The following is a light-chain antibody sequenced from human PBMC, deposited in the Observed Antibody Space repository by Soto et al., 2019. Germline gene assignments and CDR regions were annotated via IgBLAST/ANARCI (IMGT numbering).Light chain of an antibody. CDR2: AAS. CDR3: QQSYSTPSIT. CDR1: QSISSY. J-gene: IGKJ5*01. Sequence: DIQMTQSPSSLSASVGDRVTITCLASQSISSYLNWYQQKPGKAPKLLIYAASSLQSGVPSRFSGSGPGTDFTLTISSLQPEDFATYYCQQSYSTPSITFGQGTRLEI. V-gene: IGKV1-39*01.